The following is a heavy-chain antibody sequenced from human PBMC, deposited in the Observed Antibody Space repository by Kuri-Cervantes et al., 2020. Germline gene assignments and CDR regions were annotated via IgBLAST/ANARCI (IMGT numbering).Heavy chain of an antibody. D-gene: IGHD3-22*01. Sequence: GSLRLSCTVSGGSISSSSYYWGWVRQPPGKGLEWIGSIYFSGSTYYNPSLKSRVTITVDTSKNQFPLKLSSVTAADTVVYYCARRDSSGYPDSFAIWGQGTMVTVSS. V-gene: IGHV4-39*01. J-gene: IGHJ3*02. CDR1: GGSISSSSYY. CDR2: IYFSGST. CDR3: ARRDSSGYPDSFAI.